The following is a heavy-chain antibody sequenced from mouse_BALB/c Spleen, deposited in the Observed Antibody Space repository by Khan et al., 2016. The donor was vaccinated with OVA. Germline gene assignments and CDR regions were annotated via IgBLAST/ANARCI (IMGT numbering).Heavy chain of an antibody. Sequence: VQLQQSGPELVKPGASVKMSCKASGYTFTNYVTHWVKQKPGQGLEWIGYINPHNDGTRFHEKFKGKATLTSDKSSSTAYMEISSLTSEDSAVYYCAREASNLDFSFAYWGQGTLVTVSA. J-gene: IGHJ3*01. D-gene: IGHD4-1*01. CDR1: GYTFTNYV. CDR3: AREASNLDFSFAY. V-gene: IGHV1S136*01. CDR2: INPHNDGT.